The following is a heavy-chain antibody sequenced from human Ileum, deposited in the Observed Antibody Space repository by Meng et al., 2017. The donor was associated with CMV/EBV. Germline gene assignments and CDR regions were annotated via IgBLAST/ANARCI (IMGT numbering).Heavy chain of an antibody. CDR3: ARDLVSYRGVGYYYGMDV. V-gene: IGHV3-74*03. Sequence: GGSLRLSCVASGFTFSSHWMHWVRQAPGEGLVWVSRINSDGRRTTYADSVKGRLTISRDNAKNTLYLQMNSLRAEDTAVYYCARDLVSYRGVGYYYGMDVWGQGTMVTVSS. D-gene: IGHD1-26*01. CDR1: GFTFSSHW. CDR2: INSDGRRT. J-gene: IGHJ6*02.